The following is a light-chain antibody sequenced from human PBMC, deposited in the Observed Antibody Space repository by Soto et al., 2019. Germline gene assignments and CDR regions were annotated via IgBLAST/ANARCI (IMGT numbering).Light chain of an antibody. CDR2: KAS. CDR1: QSISSW. CDR3: QQYNSYPT. Sequence: DLQMTQSPSTLSASVGDRVTITCRAIQSISSWLAWYQQKPGKAPKLLIYKASSLESGVPSRFSGSGSGTEFTLTISSLQPDDFATYYCQQYNSYPTFGGGTKVEIK. J-gene: IGKJ4*01. V-gene: IGKV1-5*03.